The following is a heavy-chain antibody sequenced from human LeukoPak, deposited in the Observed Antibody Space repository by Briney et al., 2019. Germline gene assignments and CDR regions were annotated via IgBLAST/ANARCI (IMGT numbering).Heavy chain of an antibody. Sequence: GGSLRLSCAASGFNFSSYWMHWVRQAPGKGLVWVSRINSDGSSTSYVDSVKGRFTISRDNAKNTLYLKMNSLRAEDSAVYYCVRDPIPAASSWFDPWGQGTLVTVSS. CDR3: VRDPIPAASSWFDP. V-gene: IGHV3-74*01. CDR1: GFNFSSYW. CDR2: INSDGSST. D-gene: IGHD2-2*01. J-gene: IGHJ5*02.